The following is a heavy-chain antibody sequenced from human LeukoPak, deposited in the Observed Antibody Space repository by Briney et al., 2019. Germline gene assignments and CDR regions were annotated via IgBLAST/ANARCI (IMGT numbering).Heavy chain of an antibody. CDR3: ARDSLGGPDY. CDR1: GFTFSSYW. CDR2: ISSYGSST. V-gene: IGHV3-74*01. D-gene: IGHD3-16*02. Sequence: GGSLRLSCAASGFTFSSYWMHWVRQAPGKGLVWVSRISSYGSSTDYADSVKGRFTISRDNAKNTLYLQMNSLRAEDTAVYYCARDSLGGPDYWGQGTLVTVSS. J-gene: IGHJ4*02.